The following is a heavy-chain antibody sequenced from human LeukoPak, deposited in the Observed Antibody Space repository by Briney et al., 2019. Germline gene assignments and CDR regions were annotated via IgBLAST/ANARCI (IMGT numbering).Heavy chain of an antibody. CDR2: ISHTEGT. Sequence: PSETLSLTCGVFGVSINDYYWSWIRQSPGKGLEWIGEISHTEGTRYNPSLESRVTMSVGTSENQLSLKLIFVTAADTAVYYCARIRCGHSGSVCYNHWGLGTLVTVSS. D-gene: IGHD2-21*01. V-gene: IGHV4-34*01. CDR3: ARIRCGHSGSVCYNH. J-gene: IGHJ4*02. CDR1: GVSINDYY.